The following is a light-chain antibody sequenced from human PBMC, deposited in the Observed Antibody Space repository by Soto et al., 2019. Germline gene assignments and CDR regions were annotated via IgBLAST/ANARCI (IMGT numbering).Light chain of an antibody. CDR1: QSISSW. J-gene: IGKJ4*01. CDR3: QQYTTYST. Sequence: DLPLTQSTSILSTSVGKTVTITCRASQSISSWLAWYQQKPGKAPQLLIYDVSNLESGVPSRFSGSGSGTEFTPTISSLQPDDFATYYCQQYTTYSTFGGGTKVDIK. CDR2: DVS. V-gene: IGKV1-5*01.